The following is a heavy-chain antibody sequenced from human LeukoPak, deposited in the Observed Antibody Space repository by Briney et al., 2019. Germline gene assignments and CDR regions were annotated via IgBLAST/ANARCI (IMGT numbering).Heavy chain of an antibody. CDR1: GFTVSSNY. CDR3: ARVGGSGSYLFDY. V-gene: IGHV3-66*01. D-gene: IGHD1-26*01. Sequence: GGSLRLSCAASGFTVSSNYMSWVRQAPGKGLEWVSVIYSGGSTYYADSVKGRFTISRDNSKNTLYLQMNSLRAEDTAVYYCARVGGSGSYLFDYWGQGTLVTVSS. J-gene: IGHJ4*02. CDR2: IYSGGST.